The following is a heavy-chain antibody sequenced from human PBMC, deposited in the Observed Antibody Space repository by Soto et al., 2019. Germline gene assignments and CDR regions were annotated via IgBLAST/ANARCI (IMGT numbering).Heavy chain of an antibody. Sequence: SETLSLTCAVFGGSFGGFNWTWIRQPPGKGLEWIGEINHSGSTNYNPSLKSRVTISVDTSKNQFSLKLSSVTAADTAVYYCAREAYYCSGGNCYSLADYWGQGTLVTVSS. CDR1: GGSFGGFN. V-gene: IGHV4-34*01. D-gene: IGHD2-15*01. J-gene: IGHJ4*02. CDR2: INHSGST. CDR3: AREAYYCSGGNCYSLADY.